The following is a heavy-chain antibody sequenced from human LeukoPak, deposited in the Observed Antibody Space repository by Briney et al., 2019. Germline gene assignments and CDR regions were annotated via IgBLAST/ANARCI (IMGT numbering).Heavy chain of an antibody. J-gene: IGHJ4*02. V-gene: IGHV1-69*10. D-gene: IGHD1-26*01. CDR2: IIASLDTT. CDR1: GYAFSAYY. Sequence: SVKVSCKASGYAFSAYYMHWVRQAPGQGLEWMGGIIASLDTTKYAQKFQGRVTITADKSTSTVYMELSSLRSEDTAVYYCARESSGTYFLDYFDYWGQGTLVTVSS. CDR3: ARESSGTYFLDYFDY.